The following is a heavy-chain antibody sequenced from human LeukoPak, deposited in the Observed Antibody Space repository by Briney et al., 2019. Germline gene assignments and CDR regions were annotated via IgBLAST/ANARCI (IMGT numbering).Heavy chain of an antibody. Sequence: SETLSLTCTVSGGSISHYYWSWIRQPPGKGLEWIGYIYYSGSTNYNPSLKSRVTISVDTSKNQFSLKLSSVTAADTAVYYCARGYYDSSGYLISYNWFDPWGQGILVTVSS. J-gene: IGHJ5*02. V-gene: IGHV4-59*01. CDR2: IYYSGST. CDR3: ARGYYDSSGYLISYNWFDP. D-gene: IGHD3-22*01. CDR1: GGSISHYY.